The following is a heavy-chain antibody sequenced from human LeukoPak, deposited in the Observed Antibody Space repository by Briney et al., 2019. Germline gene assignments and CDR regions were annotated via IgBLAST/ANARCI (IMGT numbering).Heavy chain of an antibody. J-gene: IGHJ4*02. CDR3: ARESTTDRDY. D-gene: IGHD1-1*01. CDR2: IYHSGST. V-gene: IGHV4-38-2*02. Sequence: PSETLSLTCTVSGYSISSGYYWGWIRQPPGKGLEWIGSIYHSGSTNYNPSLKSRITISVDTSKNQFSLKLSSVTAADTAVYYCARESTTDRDYWGQGTLVTVSS. CDR1: GYSISSGYY.